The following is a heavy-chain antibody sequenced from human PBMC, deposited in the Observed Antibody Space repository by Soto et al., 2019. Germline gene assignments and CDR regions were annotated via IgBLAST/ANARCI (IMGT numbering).Heavy chain of an antibody. CDR3: ARGVQASGMGY. V-gene: IGHV6-1*01. CDR1: GDSVSSNSAA. Sequence: PTQTLSLTCAISGDSVSSNSAAWNLIRQSPSRGLEWLGRTYYRSKWFYDYGLSVRGRITINPDTPKNQFSLQLSSVTPEDSAVYYCARGVQASGMGYWGQGILVTVSS. CDR2: TYYRSKWFY. J-gene: IGHJ4*02. D-gene: IGHD6-13*01.